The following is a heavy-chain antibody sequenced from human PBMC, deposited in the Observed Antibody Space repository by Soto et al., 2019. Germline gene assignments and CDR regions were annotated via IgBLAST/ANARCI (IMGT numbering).Heavy chain of an antibody. D-gene: IGHD3-22*01. V-gene: IGHV3-21*01. Sequence: PGGSLRLSCAASGFTFSSYSMNWVRQAPGKGLEWVSSISSSSSYIYYADSVKGRFTISRDNAKNSLYLQMNSLRAEDTAVYYCARGPPATYYYDSSGYYQLDYWGQGTLVTVS. CDR3: ARGPPATYYYDSSGYYQLDY. CDR2: ISSSSSYI. CDR1: GFTFSSYS. J-gene: IGHJ4*02.